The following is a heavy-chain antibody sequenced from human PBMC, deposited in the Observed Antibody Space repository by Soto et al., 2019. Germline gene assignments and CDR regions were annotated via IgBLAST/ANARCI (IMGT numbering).Heavy chain of an antibody. V-gene: IGHV1-2*04. CDR1: GYTFTGYY. CDR3: ALNFGSGSYPYLFDF. Sequence: ASVKVSCKASGYTFTGYYMHWVRQAPGQGLEWMGWINPNSGGTNYAQKFQGWVTMTRDTSISTAYMELSRLRSDDTAVYYCALNFGSGSYPYLFDFWGQGSLVTVSS. D-gene: IGHD3-10*01. J-gene: IGHJ5*01. CDR2: INPNSGGT.